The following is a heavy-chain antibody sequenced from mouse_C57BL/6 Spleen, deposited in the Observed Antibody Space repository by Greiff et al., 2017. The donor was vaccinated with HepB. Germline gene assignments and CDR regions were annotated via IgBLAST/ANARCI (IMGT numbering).Heavy chain of an antibody. J-gene: IGHJ3*01. CDR2: IHPNSGST. D-gene: IGHD1-1*01. V-gene: IGHV1-64*01. Sequence: QVQLQQPGAELVKPGASVKLSCKASGYTFTSYWMHWVKQRPGQGLEWIGMIHPNSGSTNYNEKFKSKATLTVDKSSSTAYMQLSSLTSEDSAVYYCARYHYYGSSTCAYWGQGTLVTVSA. CDR1: GYTFTSYW. CDR3: ARYHYYGSSTCAY.